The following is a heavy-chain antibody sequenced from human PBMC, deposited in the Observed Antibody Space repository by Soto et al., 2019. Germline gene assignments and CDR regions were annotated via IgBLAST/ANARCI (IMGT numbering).Heavy chain of an antibody. CDR2: ISYSATT. CDR3: ARHPTGFPNWFDS. CDR1: GGSISSSPYN. J-gene: IGHJ5*01. D-gene: IGHD1-1*01. V-gene: IGHV4-39*01. Sequence: SETLSLTCTVSGGSISSSPYNWGWIRQPPKKGLEWIGTISYSATTYYNTSLKSRVTMSVDTSKNQFSLKLSSVTAADTAVYYCARHPTGFPNWFDSWGQGTLVTVS.